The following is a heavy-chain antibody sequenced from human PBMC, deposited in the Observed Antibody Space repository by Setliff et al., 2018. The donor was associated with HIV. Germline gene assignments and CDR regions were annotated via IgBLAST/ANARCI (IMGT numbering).Heavy chain of an antibody. CDR3: VKGDEYFDL. V-gene: IGHV3-30*01. CDR1: GFTFSSFA. CDR2: ISYDGSRI. J-gene: IGHJ2*01. Sequence: LRLSCAASGFTFSSFAMHWVRQAPGKGLEWVSVISYDGSRISYADSVKGRFTISRDDSKNTLFLQLNTLRPEDTAVYYCVKGDEYFDLWGRGTLVTVSS.